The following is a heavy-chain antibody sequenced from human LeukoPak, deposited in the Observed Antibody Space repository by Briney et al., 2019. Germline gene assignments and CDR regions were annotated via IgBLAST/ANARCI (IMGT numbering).Heavy chain of an antibody. Sequence: WGSLRLSCTASGFTFGDYYMSWIRQAPGKGLEWVSYISGSSGNINYAESVKGRFTISRDNAKNSLYLQMNSLRDEDTAVYYCASPVRGWGQGALVTVSS. CDR2: ISGSSGNI. CDR3: ASPVRG. CDR1: GFTFGDYY. J-gene: IGHJ4*02. D-gene: IGHD3-10*01. V-gene: IGHV3-11*03.